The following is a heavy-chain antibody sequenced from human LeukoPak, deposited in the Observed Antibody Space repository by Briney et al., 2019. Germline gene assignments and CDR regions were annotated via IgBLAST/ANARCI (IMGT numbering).Heavy chain of an antibody. CDR1: GFTFSSYT. V-gene: IGHV3-48*01. Sequence: PGGSLRLSCAASGFTFSSYTMNWVRQAPGKGLEWVSHISPSGSTYHADSVKGRFTISRDNAKTSLYLQMNSLRAEDTAVYYCARLGPTPFDYWGQGTLVTVSS. CDR2: ISPSGST. D-gene: IGHD3-16*01. J-gene: IGHJ4*02. CDR3: ARLGPTPFDY.